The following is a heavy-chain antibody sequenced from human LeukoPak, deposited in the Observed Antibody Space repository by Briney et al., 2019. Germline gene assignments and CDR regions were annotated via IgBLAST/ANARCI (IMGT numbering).Heavy chain of an antibody. J-gene: IGHJ4*02. CDR2: ISRSGGTK. Sequence: GGSLRLSCADPGVTSSSYEMSRGRQAPGKGLEWVSYISRSGGTKYYADSVKGRFTISRDNAKNSLDLQMNSLRAEDTAVYYCSRYGGSYNSNGYSLQQWRRGTLVTVSS. CDR1: GVTSSSYE. D-gene: IGHD3-22*01. CDR3: SRYGGSYNSNGYSLQQ. V-gene: IGHV3-48*03.